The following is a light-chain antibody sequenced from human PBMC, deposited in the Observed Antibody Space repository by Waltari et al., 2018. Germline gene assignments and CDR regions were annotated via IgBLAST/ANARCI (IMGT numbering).Light chain of an antibody. V-gene: IGKV1-5*03. J-gene: IGKJ1*01. CDR3: QQYNTYSGT. Sequence: DIQMTQSPSTLSASVGDRVTITCRASQSISEYLAWYQQKPGKAPKLLIYKASSLESGVSSRFSGSGSGTEFTLTISSLQPDDFATYYCQQYNTYSGTVGRGTTVDVK. CDR1: QSISEY. CDR2: KAS.